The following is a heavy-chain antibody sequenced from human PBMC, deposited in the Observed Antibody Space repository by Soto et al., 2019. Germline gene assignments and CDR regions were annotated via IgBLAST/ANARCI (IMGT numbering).Heavy chain of an antibody. J-gene: IGHJ3*02. Sequence: QVQLVESGGGVVQPGRSLRLSCAASGFTFSSYGMHWVRQAPGKGLEWVAVISYDGSNKYYADSGKGRFTISRDNSKNTLYLQMNSLRAEDTAVYYCAKSGDYGDFLDIWGQGTMVTVSS. D-gene: IGHD4-17*01. CDR3: AKSGDYGDFLDI. CDR1: GFTFSSYG. CDR2: ISYDGSNK. V-gene: IGHV3-30*18.